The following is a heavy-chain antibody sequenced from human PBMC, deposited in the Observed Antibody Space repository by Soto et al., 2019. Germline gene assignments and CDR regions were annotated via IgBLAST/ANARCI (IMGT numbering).Heavy chain of an antibody. CDR2: IWYDGSNK. V-gene: IGHV3-33*01. CDR3: ARDGSGGAWGWFDP. J-gene: IGHJ5*02. D-gene: IGHD3-10*01. CDR1: GYTFIRYG. Sequence: QVQLVESGGGVVQPGMSLRLSCAASGYTFIRYGMHWVRQAPGKGLEWVAVIWYDGSNKYYADSVKGRFTISRDNSKKSVFLQMDSLRVEATALYYCARDGSGGAWGWFDPWGQGTLVSVSS.